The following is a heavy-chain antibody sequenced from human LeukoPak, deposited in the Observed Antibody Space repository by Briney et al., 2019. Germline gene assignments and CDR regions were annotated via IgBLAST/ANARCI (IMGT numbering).Heavy chain of an antibody. D-gene: IGHD3-10*01. CDR2: MNPNSGNT. CDR3: ARGLGLVRGVIITSFDY. V-gene: IGHV1-8*01. CDR1: GYTFTSYD. J-gene: IGHJ4*02. Sequence: ASVKVSCKASGYTFTSYDINWVRQATGQGLEWVGWMNPNSGNTGYAQKFQGRVTMTRNTSISTAYMELSSLRSEDTAVYYCARGLGLVRGVIITSFDYWGQGALVTVSS.